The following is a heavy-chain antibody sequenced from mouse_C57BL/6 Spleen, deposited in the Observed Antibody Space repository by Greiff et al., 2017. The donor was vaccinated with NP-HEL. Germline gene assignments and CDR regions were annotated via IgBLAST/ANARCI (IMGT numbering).Heavy chain of an antibody. V-gene: IGHV1-26*01. J-gene: IGHJ2*01. D-gene: IGHD1-1*01. CDR1: GYTFTDYY. CDR3: ARGGATGFDY. CDR2: INPNNGGT. Sequence: VQLQQSGPELVKPGASVKISCKASGYTFTDYYMNWVKQSHGKSLEWIGDINPNNGGTSYNQKFKGKATLTVDKSASTAYMELRSLTSEDSAVYYCARGGATGFDYWGQGTTLTVSS.